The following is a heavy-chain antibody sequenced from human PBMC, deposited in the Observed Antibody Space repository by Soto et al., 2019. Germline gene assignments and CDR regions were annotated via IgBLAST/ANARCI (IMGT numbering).Heavy chain of an antibody. CDR3: AREGLWGSGWLPGGAWDYYGVDV. Sequence: ASVKVSCKASGYTFTSYAMNWVRQAPGQGLEWMGWINTNTGNPTYAQGFTGRFVFSLDTSVSTAYLQICSLKAEDTAVYYCAREGLWGSGWLPGGAWDYYGVDVWGQGTTVTVSS. D-gene: IGHD3-16*01. CDR1: GYTFTSYA. V-gene: IGHV7-4-1*01. CDR2: INTNTGNP. J-gene: IGHJ6*02.